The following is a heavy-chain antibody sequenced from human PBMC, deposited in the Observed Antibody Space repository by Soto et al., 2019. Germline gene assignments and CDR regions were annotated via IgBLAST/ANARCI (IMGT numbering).Heavy chain of an antibody. V-gene: IGHV1-69*13. CDR2: IIPIFGTA. CDR1: GGTISSYA. D-gene: IGHD2-15*01. CDR3: ARMGYCSGGSCSNFDY. Sequence: SVKVSCKASGGTISSYAISWVRQAPGQGLEWMGGIIPIFGTANYAQKFQGRVTITADESTSTAYMELSSLRSEDTAVYYCARMGYCSGGSCSNFDYWGQGTLVTVSS. J-gene: IGHJ4*02.